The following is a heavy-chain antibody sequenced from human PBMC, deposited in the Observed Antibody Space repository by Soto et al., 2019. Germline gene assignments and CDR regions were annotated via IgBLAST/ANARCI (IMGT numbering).Heavy chain of an antibody. CDR2: INDGGST. CDR1: GGSFSGYY. D-gene: IGHD2-8*01. Sequence: QVQLQQWGARLLKPSETLSLTCGVSGGSFSGYYWTWIRQPPGKGLEWIGAINDGGSTNYNPSRKSRVTMSVDTSKNQFSLKLDSVTAADTAVYYCARGPKKLIYWSQGTLVTVSS. J-gene: IGHJ4*02. CDR3: ARGPKKLIY. V-gene: IGHV4-34*02.